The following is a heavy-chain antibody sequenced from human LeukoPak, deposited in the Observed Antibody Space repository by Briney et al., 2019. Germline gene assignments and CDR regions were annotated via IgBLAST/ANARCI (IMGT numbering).Heavy chain of an antibody. Sequence: PGGSLRLSCAAAGFTFSSYDIHWVRQATGKGLEWVSGIGTAGEIYYPGSVKGRFTISRENAKNSLYLQMNSLRAEDTAVYYCARDDCSGASCSRHANWFDPWGQGTLVTVSS. V-gene: IGHV3-13*01. CDR1: GFTFSSYD. CDR2: IGTAGEI. D-gene: IGHD2-15*01. J-gene: IGHJ5*02. CDR3: ARDDCSGASCSRHANWFDP.